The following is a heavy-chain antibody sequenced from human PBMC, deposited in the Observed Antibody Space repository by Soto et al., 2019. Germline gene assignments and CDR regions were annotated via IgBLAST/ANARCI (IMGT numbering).Heavy chain of an antibody. CDR2: IYSGGST. J-gene: IGHJ3*02. V-gene: IGHV3-66*01. CDR1: GFTVSSNY. D-gene: IGHD4-17*01. CDR3: ARVGTDYGDPRGFDI. Sequence: GGSLRLSCAASGFTVSSNYMSWVRQAPGKGLEWVSVIYSGGSTYYADSVKGRFTISRDNSKNTLYLQMNSLRAEDTAVYYCARVGTDYGDPRGFDIWGQGTMVTVSS.